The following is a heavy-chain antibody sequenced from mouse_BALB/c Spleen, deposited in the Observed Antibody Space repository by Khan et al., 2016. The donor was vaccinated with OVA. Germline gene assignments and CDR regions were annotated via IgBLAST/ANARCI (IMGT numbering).Heavy chain of an antibody. CDR2: ISSVAYSI. J-gene: IGHJ3*01. CDR3: ARGGFAY. V-gene: IGHV5-15*02. CDR1: GFTFIDYG. Sequence: EVELVESGGGLVQPGGSRKLSCAASGFTFIDYGMAWVRQTPGQGPEWIAFISSVAYSIYYEDTVTGRFTISRENAKNTLYLEMSSLRSGDTAMXYCARGGFAYWGQGTLVTVSA.